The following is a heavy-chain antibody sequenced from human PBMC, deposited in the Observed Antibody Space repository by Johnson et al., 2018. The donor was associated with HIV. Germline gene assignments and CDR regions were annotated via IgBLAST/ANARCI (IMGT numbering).Heavy chain of an antibody. CDR2: ISYDGSNK. Sequence: VQLVESGGGVVQPGRSLRLSCAASGFTFSNYAMHWVRQAPGKGLEWVALISYDGSNKYYADSVKGRFTISRDNSKNTLYLQMNSLRAEDTAVYYCARETLGYCSSTSCYAFDIWGQGTMVTVSS. D-gene: IGHD2-2*01. CDR1: GFTFSNYA. V-gene: IGHV3-30-3*01. CDR3: ARETLGYCSSTSCYAFDI. J-gene: IGHJ3*02.